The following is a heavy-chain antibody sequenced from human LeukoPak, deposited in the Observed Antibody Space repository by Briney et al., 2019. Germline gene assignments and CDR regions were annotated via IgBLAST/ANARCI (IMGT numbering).Heavy chain of an antibody. J-gene: IGHJ2*01. CDR2: ISRSSDYT. CDR3: AVAGLSYWYFDL. V-gene: IGHV3-21*01. CDR1: GFTFSSYS. Sequence: GGSLRLSCAASGFTFSSYSMNWVRQAAGKGLEWVSSISRSSDYTYYADSVKGRFTISRDNAMNSLYLQMNSLRAEDTAVYYCAVAGLSYWYFDLWGRGTLVTVSS. D-gene: IGHD6-19*01.